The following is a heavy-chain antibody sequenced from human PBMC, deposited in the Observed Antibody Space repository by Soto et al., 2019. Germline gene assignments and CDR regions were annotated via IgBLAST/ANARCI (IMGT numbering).Heavy chain of an antibody. V-gene: IGHV3-33*06. Sequence: PGGSLRLSCAASGFTFSSYGMHWVRQAPGKGLEWVAVIWYDGGNKYYADSVRGRFTISRDNSKDTLYLQITSLRAEDTAFYYCAKHAEYQLVSWFDPWGQGTLVTVSS. CDR1: GFTFSSYG. CDR2: IWYDGGNK. D-gene: IGHD2-2*01. J-gene: IGHJ5*02. CDR3: AKHAEYQLVSWFDP.